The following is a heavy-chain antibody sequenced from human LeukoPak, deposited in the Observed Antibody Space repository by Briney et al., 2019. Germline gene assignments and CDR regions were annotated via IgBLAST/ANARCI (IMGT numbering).Heavy chain of an antibody. CDR3: AKGDYDFSYDY. J-gene: IGHJ4*02. D-gene: IGHD3-3*01. CDR2: ISYDGSNK. Sequence: GRSLRLSCAASGFTFSSYGMHWVRQAPGKGLEWVAVISYDGSNKYYADSVKGRFTISRDNFKNTLYLQMNSLRAEDTAVYYCAKGDYDFSYDYWGQGTLVTVSS. V-gene: IGHV3-30*18. CDR1: GFTFSSYG.